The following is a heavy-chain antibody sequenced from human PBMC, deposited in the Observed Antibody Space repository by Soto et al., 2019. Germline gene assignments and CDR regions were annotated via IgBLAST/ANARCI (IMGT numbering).Heavy chain of an antibody. CDR1: GGSISSGGYY. CDR3: ARDSIAAAVQVSPYYYYGMDV. J-gene: IGHJ6*02. V-gene: IGHV4-31*03. CDR2: IYYSGST. D-gene: IGHD6-13*01. Sequence: PSETLSLTCTVSGGSISSGGYYWSWIRQHPGKGLEWIGYIYYSGSTYYNPSLKSRVTISVDTSKNQFSLKLSSVTAADTAVYYCARDSIAAAVQVSPYYYYGMDVWGQGTTVTVSS.